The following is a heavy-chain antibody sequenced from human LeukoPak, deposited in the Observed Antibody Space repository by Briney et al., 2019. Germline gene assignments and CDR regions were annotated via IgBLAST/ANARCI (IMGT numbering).Heavy chain of an antibody. J-gene: IGHJ4*02. D-gene: IGHD2-2*01. CDR2: INYSGST. CDR1: GGSVSSSTFY. Sequence: SETLSLTCTVSGGSVSSSTFYWGWLRQPPGKGLEWIGTINYSGSTYYNPSLKSRVTISVDTSKNQFSLKLTPMTAADAAVYYCARRHSTSSSLDFWGQGTLVTVSS. CDR3: ARRHSTSSSLDF. V-gene: IGHV4-39*01.